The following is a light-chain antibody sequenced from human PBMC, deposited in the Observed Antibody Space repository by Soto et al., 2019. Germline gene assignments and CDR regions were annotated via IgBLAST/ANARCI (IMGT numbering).Light chain of an antibody. Sequence: IVLTQSPSTLSLYTGERATLSCGASQSVSRNYLAWYQQKPGLAPSLLIYDASSRATGIPDRFSGSGSGTDFTLTISRLEPEDSAVYFCQQYGTSPTFGQGTMV. CDR1: QSVSRNY. CDR2: DAS. V-gene: IGKV3D-20*01. J-gene: IGKJ1*01. CDR3: QQYGTSPT.